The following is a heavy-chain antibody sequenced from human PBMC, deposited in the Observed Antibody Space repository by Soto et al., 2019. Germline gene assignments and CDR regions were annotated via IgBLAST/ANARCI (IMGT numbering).Heavy chain of an antibody. CDR3: AKDLYGDYGRLFDY. CDR2: TSGRGGST. V-gene: IGHV3-23*01. CDR1: GFTFSSYA. D-gene: IGHD4-17*01. Sequence: EVQLLESGGGLVQPGGSLRLSCAASGFTFSSYAMAWVRQAPGKGLEWVSATSGRGGSTNYADSVKGRFTISRDNSKNTLHLQMNSLRAEDTAVYYCAKDLYGDYGRLFDYWGQGALVTVSS. J-gene: IGHJ4*02.